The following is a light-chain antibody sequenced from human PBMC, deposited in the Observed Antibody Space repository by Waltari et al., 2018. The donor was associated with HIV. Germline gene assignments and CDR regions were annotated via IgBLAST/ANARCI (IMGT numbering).Light chain of an antibody. CDR1: SLRSYY. V-gene: IGLV3-19*01. J-gene: IGLJ1*01. CDR3: NSRDSSGNHYV. CDR2: GKN. Sequence: ITCQGDSLRSYYASWYQQKPGQAPVLVIYGKNNRPSGIPDRFYGSSSGNTASLIITGAQAEDDADYYCNSRDSSGNHYVFGTGTKVTVL.